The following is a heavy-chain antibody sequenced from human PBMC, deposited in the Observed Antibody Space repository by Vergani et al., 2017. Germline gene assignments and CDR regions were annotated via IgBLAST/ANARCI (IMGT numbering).Heavy chain of an antibody. CDR1: GYSFSNNW. CDR2: IFPGDSDT. CDR3: ARPQYTYGPDDAFNI. J-gene: IGHJ3*02. D-gene: IGHD5-18*01. Sequence: EVQLVQSGAEVKKPGESLKISCKGSGYSFSNNWIAWVRQMPGKGLEWMGIIFPGDSDTRYSPSFQGQVTISADKSISTAYLQWSSLKASDTAMYYCARPQYTYGPDDAFNIWGQGTMVTVSS. V-gene: IGHV5-51*01.